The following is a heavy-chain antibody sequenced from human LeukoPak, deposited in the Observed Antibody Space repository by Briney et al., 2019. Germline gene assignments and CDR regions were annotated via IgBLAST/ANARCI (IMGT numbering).Heavy chain of an antibody. D-gene: IGHD4-17*01. V-gene: IGHV3-20*04. CDR1: GFTFDDYC. CDR3: ARDYLHGDYVYDY. J-gene: IGHJ4*02. Sequence: AGGSLRLSCAASGFTFDDYCMSWVRQAPGKGLEWVSGINWNGSSTGYADSVKGRFTISRDNAKNSLYLQMNSLRAEDTALYYCARDYLHGDYVYDYWGQGTLVTVSS. CDR2: INWNGSST.